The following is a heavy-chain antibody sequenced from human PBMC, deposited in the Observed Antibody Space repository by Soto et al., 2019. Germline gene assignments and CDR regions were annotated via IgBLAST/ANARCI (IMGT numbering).Heavy chain of an antibody. CDR3: AKKDRLYGVAVAFDS. Sequence: VGSLRLSCAASGISFSDYAMSWVRQAPGKGLEWISAISGDGVSKLYADSVRGRFTISRDNAANTLYLQMNSLRTEDTALYYCAKKDRLYGVAVAFDSWGQGXLVTVYS. V-gene: IGHV3-23*01. D-gene: IGHD6-19*01. CDR1: GISFSDYA. CDR2: ISGDGVSK. J-gene: IGHJ4*02.